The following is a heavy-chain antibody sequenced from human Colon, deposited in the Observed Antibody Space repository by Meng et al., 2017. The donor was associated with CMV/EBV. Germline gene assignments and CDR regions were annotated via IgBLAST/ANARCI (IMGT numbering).Heavy chain of an antibody. CDR2: ISGSGGST. J-gene: IGHJ4*02. Sequence: GESLKISCAASGFTSGFTFSSYAMNWVRQAPGKGLEWVSGISGSGGSTNYADSVKGRFTISRDNSKNTLYLQMNSLRAEDTAVYYCGKQLAAAGLCIDYWGQGTLVTVSS. CDR3: GKQLAAAGLCIDY. V-gene: IGHV3-23*01. CDR1: GFTFSSYA. D-gene: IGHD6-13*01.